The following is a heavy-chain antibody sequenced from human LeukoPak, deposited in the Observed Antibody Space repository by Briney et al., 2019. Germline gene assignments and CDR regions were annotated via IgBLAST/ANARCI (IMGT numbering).Heavy chain of an antibody. V-gene: IGHV4-59*13. CDR2: IYYTGNT. CDR1: SGSISTFY. CDR3: ARVQSADYDRAFDI. Sequence: LSETLSLTCTVSSGSISTFYWSWIRQPPGKGLEWIGYIYYTGNTNYNPSLKSRVTISVDTSNNLFSLKLSSVTAADTAVYYCARVQSADYDRAFDIWGQGTMVTVSS. D-gene: IGHD3-10*02. J-gene: IGHJ3*02.